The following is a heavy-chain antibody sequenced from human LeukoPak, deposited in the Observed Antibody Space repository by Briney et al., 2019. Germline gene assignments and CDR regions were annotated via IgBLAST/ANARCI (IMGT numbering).Heavy chain of an antibody. V-gene: IGHV1-46*01. J-gene: IGHJ4*02. CDR2: INPSGGST. CDR1: GYTFTSYY. D-gene: IGHD6-6*01. CDR3: ARVGGEREYSSSSPQLSFDY. Sequence: ASVKVSCKASGYTFTSYYMHWVRQAPGQGLEWMGIINPSGGSTSYAQKFQGRVTMTRDMSTSTVYMELSSLRSEDTAVYYCARVGGEREYSSSSPQLSFDYWGQGTLVTVSS.